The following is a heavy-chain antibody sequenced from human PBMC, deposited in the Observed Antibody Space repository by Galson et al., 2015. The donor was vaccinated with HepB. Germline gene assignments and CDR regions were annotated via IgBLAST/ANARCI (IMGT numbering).Heavy chain of an antibody. CDR3: ARDFPPGDCYPYFDY. Sequence: SLRLSCAASGFTFSDYSINWIRQAPGKGLEWVSHISGTGTTVFHADSVKGRFTITRDDAKNSVFLQMNSLTAEDTAVYYCARDFPPGDCYPYFDYWGQGNLVTVSS. J-gene: IGHJ4*02. V-gene: IGHV3-11*01. CDR2: ISGTGTTV. D-gene: IGHD2-21*02. CDR1: GFTFSDYS.